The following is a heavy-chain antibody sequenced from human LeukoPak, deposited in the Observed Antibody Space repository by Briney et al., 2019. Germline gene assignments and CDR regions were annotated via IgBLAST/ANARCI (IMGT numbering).Heavy chain of an antibody. CDR3: ARGLHWNDFNWFDS. V-gene: IGHV3-74*01. CDR2: IQTDGST. D-gene: IGHD1-1*01. J-gene: IGHJ5*01. CDR1: GFTFTNFW. Sequence: GGSLTLSCAASGFTFTNFWMNWVRQTPGKGRMWVSRIQTDGSTRYAESVKGRFTISRDNAKNTVYLQMNTLSAEDTAIYYCARGLHWNDFNWFDSWGQGTLVTVSS.